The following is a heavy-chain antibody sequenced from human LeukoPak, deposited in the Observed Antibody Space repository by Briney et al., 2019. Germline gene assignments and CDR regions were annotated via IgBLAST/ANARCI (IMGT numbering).Heavy chain of an antibody. D-gene: IGHD2-8*01. V-gene: IGHV3-30*03. CDR3: ARGPERTGVGTRYYYDMDV. J-gene: IGHJ6*02. Sequence: PGRSLRLSCAASGFTFSTYGMHWVRQAPGKGLEWVSLIYYDGSNENYADSVKGRFTISRDNAKNSLYLQMNSLRAEDTAVYYCARGPERTGVGTRYYYDMDVWGQGTTVTVSS. CDR1: GFTFSTYG. CDR2: IYYDGSNE.